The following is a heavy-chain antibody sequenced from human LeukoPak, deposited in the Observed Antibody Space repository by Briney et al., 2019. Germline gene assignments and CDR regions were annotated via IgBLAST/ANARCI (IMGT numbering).Heavy chain of an antibody. Sequence: ASETLSLTCTVSGVSISSSNSYWGWIRQPPGKGLEWIGSIYYSGNTYYNASLKSQVSISIDTSKNRFSLKLTSVTAADTAVYYCARQTGSGLFILPGGQGTLVTVSS. CDR3: ARQTGSGLFILP. CDR2: IYYSGNT. D-gene: IGHD3/OR15-3a*01. CDR1: GVSISSSNSY. V-gene: IGHV4-39*01. J-gene: IGHJ4*02.